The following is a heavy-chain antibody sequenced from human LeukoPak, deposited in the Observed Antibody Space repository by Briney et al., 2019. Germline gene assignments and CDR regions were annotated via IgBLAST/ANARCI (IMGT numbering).Heavy chain of an antibody. V-gene: IGHV1-2*02. CDR2: INSNSGGT. CDR1: GYTFSDYH. J-gene: IGHJ6*03. Sequence: ASVKVSCKASGYTFSDYHIHWLRQAPGLGLEWLGWINSNSGGTHYAQKFQGRVTMTRDPSITTAYMELSRLQSDDTAVYYCAKDLQSSYDYDTSGYYFVGYFFYMDVWGKGTTVTVSS. CDR3: AKDLQSSYDYDTSGYYFVGYFFYMDV. D-gene: IGHD3-22*01.